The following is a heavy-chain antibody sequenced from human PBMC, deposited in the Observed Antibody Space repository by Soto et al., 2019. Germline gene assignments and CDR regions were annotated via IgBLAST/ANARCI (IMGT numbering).Heavy chain of an antibody. CDR1: GGTFSSYA. CDR3: ARDPPPGIAVAGTDY. V-gene: IGHV1-69*13. CDR2: IIPIFGTA. J-gene: IGHJ4*02. D-gene: IGHD6-19*01. Sequence: SVKVSCKASGGTFSSYAISWVRQAPGQGLEWMGGIIPIFGTANYAQKFQGRVTITADESTSTAYMELSSLRSEDTAVYYCARDPPPGIAVAGTDYWGQGTLVTVSS.